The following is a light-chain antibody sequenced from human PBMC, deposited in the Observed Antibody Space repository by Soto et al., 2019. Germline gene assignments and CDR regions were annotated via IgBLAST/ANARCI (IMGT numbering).Light chain of an antibody. CDR2: GVY. Sequence: EIVLAQSRTILSLSPGERATRSCTARQSVSSNLAWYQQKPGQAPRLLIYGVYTRATGIPARFSGSGSGTDFTLTISSLEPEDFAVYYCQHRMNSPLTFGQGTRRENK. J-gene: IGKJ5*01. CDR3: QHRMNSPLT. V-gene: IGKV3-15*01. CDR1: QSVSSN.